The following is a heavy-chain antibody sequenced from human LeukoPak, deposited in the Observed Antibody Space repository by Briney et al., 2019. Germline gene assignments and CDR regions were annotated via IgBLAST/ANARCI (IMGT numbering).Heavy chain of an antibody. CDR3: ATLVSTRYYFDY. J-gene: IGHJ4*02. CDR1: GGSISTYY. D-gene: IGHD5/OR15-5a*01. V-gene: IGHV4-4*08. Sequence: SETLSLTCTVSGGSISTYYWSWIRQPPGKGLEWIGYIYHSGSTYYNPSLKSRVTISGDTSKNQFSLRLTSVTAADTAVYFCATLVSTRYYFDYWGQGTLVTVSS. CDR2: IYHSGST.